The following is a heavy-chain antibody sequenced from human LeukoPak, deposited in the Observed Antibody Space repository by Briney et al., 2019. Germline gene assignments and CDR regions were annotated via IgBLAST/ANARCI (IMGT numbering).Heavy chain of an antibody. V-gene: IGHV4-34*01. J-gene: IGHJ3*02. CDR1: GGSFSGYY. D-gene: IGHD2-15*01. Sequence: PSETLSLTCAVYGGSFSGYYWSWIRQPPGKGLEWIGKINHSGSTNYNPSLKSRVTISVDTSKNQFSLKLSSVTAADTAVYYCARAALGYCSGGSCRNDAFDIWGQGTMVTVSS. CDR2: INHSGST. CDR3: ARAALGYCSGGSCRNDAFDI.